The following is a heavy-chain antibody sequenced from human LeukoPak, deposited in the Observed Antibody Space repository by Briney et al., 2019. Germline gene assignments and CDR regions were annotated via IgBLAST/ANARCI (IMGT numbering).Heavy chain of an antibody. V-gene: IGHV4-34*01. CDR3: ARGDYDSSGSLDY. J-gene: IGHJ4*02. CDR1: GGSFSGYY. CDR2: INHSGST. D-gene: IGHD3-22*01. Sequence: SETLSLTCAVYGGSFSGYYWSWIRQPPGKGLEWIGEINHSGSTNYNPSLKSRVTISVDTSRNQFSLKLSSVTAADTAVYYCARGDYDSSGSLDYWGQGTLVTVSS.